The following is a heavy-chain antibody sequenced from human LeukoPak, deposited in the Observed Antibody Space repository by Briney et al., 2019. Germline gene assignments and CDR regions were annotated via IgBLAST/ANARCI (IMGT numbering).Heavy chain of an antibody. CDR2: IRYDGSNK. Sequence: GGSLRLSCAASGFIFSSYGMHWVRQAPGKGLEWVAFIRYDGSNKYYADSVKGRFTISRDDSKNTLYLQMNSLRAEDTAVYYCAEELPNYDFWSGSNWFDPWGQGTLVTVSS. V-gene: IGHV3-30*02. J-gene: IGHJ5*02. CDR1: GFIFSSYG. D-gene: IGHD3-3*01. CDR3: AEELPNYDFWSGSNWFDP.